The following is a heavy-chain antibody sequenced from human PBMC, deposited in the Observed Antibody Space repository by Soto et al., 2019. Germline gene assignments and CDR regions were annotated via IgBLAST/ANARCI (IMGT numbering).Heavy chain of an antibody. D-gene: IGHD6-13*01. CDR1: GYSFTNYY. J-gene: IGHJ6*02. CDR3: ARERIVAVGTDGCYYYNGMDV. CDR2: INPSGGGST. Sequence: ASVKVSCKASGYSFTNYYIHWVRQAPGQGLEWMGVINPSGGGSTTYAQRFQGRVTMARDTSTSTVYMDLSSLTSEDTAVYYCARERIVAVGTDGCYYYNGMDVWG. V-gene: IGHV1-46*01.